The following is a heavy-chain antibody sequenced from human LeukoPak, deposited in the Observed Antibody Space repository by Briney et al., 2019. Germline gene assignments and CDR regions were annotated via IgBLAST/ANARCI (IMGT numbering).Heavy chain of an antibody. J-gene: IGHJ6*03. CDR3: ARGQYSMVLPDYYYMDV. CDR1: GVSISSAY. Sequence: SETLSLTSTADGVSISSAYWSCVRPPPGRGLEWSGYIYLSGSTNYNPSLKSRGTMSEDTSKNQFSLKLSSVTAADTAVYYCARGQYSMVLPDYYYMDVWGKGNTVTVSS. D-gene: IGHD3-10*01. CDR2: IYLSGST. V-gene: IGHV4-59*12.